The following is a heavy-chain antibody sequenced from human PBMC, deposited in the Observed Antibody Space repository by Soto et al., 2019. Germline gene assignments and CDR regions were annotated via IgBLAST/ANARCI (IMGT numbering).Heavy chain of an antibody. CDR1: GFTFSSYA. D-gene: IGHD6-13*01. V-gene: IGHV3-23*01. CDR3: AKDPRSSWHYNWFDP. CDR2: ISGSGGST. Sequence: HPGGSLRLSCAASGFTFSSYAMSWVRQAPGKGLEWVSAISGSGGSTYYADSVKGRFTISRDNSKNTLYLQMNSLRAEDTAVYYCAKDPRSSWHYNWFDPWGQGTLVTVSS. J-gene: IGHJ5*02.